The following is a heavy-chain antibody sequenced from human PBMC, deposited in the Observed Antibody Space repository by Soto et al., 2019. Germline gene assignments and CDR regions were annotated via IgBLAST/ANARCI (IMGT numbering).Heavy chain of an antibody. D-gene: IGHD5-18*01. CDR1: GGSVSSGSYY. CDR2: IYYSGST. V-gene: IGHV4-61*01. J-gene: IGHJ4*02. Sequence: PSETLSLTCTVSGGSVSSGSYYWSWIRQPPGKGLEWVGYIYYSGSTNPNPSLKSRVTISVDTSKNQFSLKLSSVAAADTAVYYWARVYTYGLYYFDSWGQGTLVTVSS. CDR3: ARVYTYGLYYFDS.